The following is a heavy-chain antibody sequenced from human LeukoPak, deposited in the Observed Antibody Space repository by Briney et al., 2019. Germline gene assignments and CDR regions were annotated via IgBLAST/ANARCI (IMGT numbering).Heavy chain of an antibody. J-gene: IGHJ4*02. CDR1: GGSISSYY. Sequence: SETLSLTCTVSGGSISSYYWSWIRQPAGKGLEWIGRIYTSGSTNYNPSLKSRVTISVDTSKNQFSLKLSSVTAADTAVYYCARAPSDYGDYEMVDYWGQGTLVTVSS. CDR2: IYTSGST. D-gene: IGHD4-17*01. CDR3: ARAPSDYGDYEMVDY. V-gene: IGHV4-4*07.